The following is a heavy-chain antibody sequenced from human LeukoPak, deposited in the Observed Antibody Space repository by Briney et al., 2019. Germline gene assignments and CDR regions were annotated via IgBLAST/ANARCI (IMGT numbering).Heavy chain of an antibody. CDR1: GFTVRSNY. J-gene: IGHJ4*02. V-gene: IGHV3-53*01. CDR2: IYSGGST. Sequence: PGGSLRLSCAASGFTVRSNYMNWVRQDPGKRLEWVSVIYSGGSTYYADSVKGRFTISRDNSKNTLFLQMNSLRVEDTAVYYCARGEGFAYWGQGTLVTVSS. CDR3: ARGEGFAY.